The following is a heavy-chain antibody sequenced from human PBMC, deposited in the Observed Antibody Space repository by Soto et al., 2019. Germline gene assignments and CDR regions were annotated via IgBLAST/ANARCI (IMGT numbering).Heavy chain of an antibody. Sequence: EVQLVESGGGLVQPGGSLRLSCAASGFTFSRYWMSWVRQAPGTGLEWVANIKQDGSEKYYVDSVKGRFTISRDNAKNSLYLQMNSLRVEDTAVFYCARDLDQGCSGGSCYSTGAFDIWGQGTMVTVSS. CDR2: IKQDGSEK. J-gene: IGHJ3*02. V-gene: IGHV3-7*01. CDR3: ARDLDQGCSGGSCYSTGAFDI. D-gene: IGHD2-15*01. CDR1: GFTFSRYW.